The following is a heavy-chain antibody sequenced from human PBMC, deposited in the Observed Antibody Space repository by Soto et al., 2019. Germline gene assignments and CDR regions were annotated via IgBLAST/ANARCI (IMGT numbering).Heavy chain of an antibody. CDR2: ITSSGSYM. V-gene: IGHV3-21*02. CDR3: VGDSGCCSSRCYVAYALDV. J-gene: IGHJ6*02. CDR1: GFTFSNYN. Sequence: EVQLVESGGGLVKPGGSLRLSCAASGFTFSNYNMNWVRQAPGKWLEWVSSITSSGSYMYYADSVKGRFTISRDNAKDTLFLQMNSLRAEDTAVYYCVGDSGCCSSRCYVAYALDVWGQGTTVTVSS. D-gene: IGHD2-2*01.